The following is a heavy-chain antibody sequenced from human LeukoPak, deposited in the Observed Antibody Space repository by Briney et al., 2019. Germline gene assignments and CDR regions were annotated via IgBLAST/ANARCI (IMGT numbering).Heavy chain of an antibody. J-gene: IGHJ5*02. Sequence: ASVKVSCKASGYTFTGYYMHWVRQAPGQGLEWMGWINPNSGGTNYAQKFQGRVTMTRDTSISTAYTELSRLRSDDTAVYYCARERVLGDNWFDPWGQGTLVTVSS. V-gene: IGHV1-2*02. CDR2: INPNSGGT. CDR1: GYTFTGYY. D-gene: IGHD3-16*01. CDR3: ARERVLGDNWFDP.